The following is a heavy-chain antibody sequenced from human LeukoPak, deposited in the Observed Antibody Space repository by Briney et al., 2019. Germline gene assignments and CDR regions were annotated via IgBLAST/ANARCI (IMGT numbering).Heavy chain of an antibody. CDR2: ISWNSGSI. CDR1: GFTFDDYA. CDR3: AKVTTKGFVDAFDI. V-gene: IGHV3-9*01. J-gene: IGHJ3*02. D-gene: IGHD4-17*01. Sequence: GRSLRLSCAASGFTFDDYAMHWVRQAPGKGLEWVSGISWNSGSIGYADSVKGRFTISRDNAKNSLYLQMNSLRAEDTALYYCAKVTTKGFVDAFDIWGQGTMVTVSS.